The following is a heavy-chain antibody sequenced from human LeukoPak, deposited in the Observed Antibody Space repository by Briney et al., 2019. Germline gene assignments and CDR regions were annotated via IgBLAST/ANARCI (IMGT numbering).Heavy chain of an antibody. J-gene: IGHJ4*02. D-gene: IGHD2-15*01. CDR2: ICPDGTVT. Sequence: GGSLRLSCAASGFTFSTYCMHWVRQAPGKGPMWVSRICPDGTVTNYADSVKARFIISRDNARNTVYLQMNSLGVEDTAVYYCVRDSGYCSGGSCYMFGYWGQGTLVTVSS. CDR1: GFTFSTYC. CDR3: VRDSGYCSGGSCYMFGY. V-gene: IGHV3-74*01.